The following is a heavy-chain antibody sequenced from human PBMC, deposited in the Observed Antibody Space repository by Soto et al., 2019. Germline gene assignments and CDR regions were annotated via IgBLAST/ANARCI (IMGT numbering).Heavy chain of an antibody. CDR2: IIPIFGTA. CDR3: ARDSHCSGGSCYSGFDY. V-gene: IGHV1-69*13. D-gene: IGHD2-15*01. J-gene: IGHJ4*02. Sequence: ASVKVSCKASGGTFSSYAISWVRQAPGQGLEWMGGIIPIFGTANYAQKFQGRVTITADESTSTAYMELSSLRSEDTAVYYCARDSHCSGGSCYSGFDYWGQGTLVTVFS. CDR1: GGTFSSYA.